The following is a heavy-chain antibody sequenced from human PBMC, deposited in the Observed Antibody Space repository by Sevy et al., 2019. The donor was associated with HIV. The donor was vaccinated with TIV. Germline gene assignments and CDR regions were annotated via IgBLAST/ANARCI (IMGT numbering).Heavy chain of an antibody. CDR1: GFTFSTYA. V-gene: IGHV3-23*01. CDR3: ARGGGYCGGDCYSIDY. Sequence: GGSLRLSCAVSGFTFSTYAMSWVRQAPGKGLEWVSAISGSGGSSTYYADSVKGRFTISRDNSKNTLFLQMNSLTPEDTAVYYCARGGGYCGGDCYSIDYWGQGALVTVSS. CDR2: ISGSGGSST. J-gene: IGHJ4*02. D-gene: IGHD2-21*02.